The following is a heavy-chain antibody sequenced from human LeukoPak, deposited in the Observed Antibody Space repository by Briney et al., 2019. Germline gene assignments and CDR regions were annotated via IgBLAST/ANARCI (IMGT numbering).Heavy chain of an antibody. Sequence: ETLSLTCTVSGGSISSGGYYWSWIRQPPGKGLEWVANIKQDGSEKYYVDSVKGRFTISRDNAKNSLYLQMNSLRAEDTAVYYCARGGPEVATRSVDYWGQGTLVTVSS. D-gene: IGHD5-12*01. CDR2: IKQDGSEK. J-gene: IGHJ4*02. CDR3: ARGGPEVATRSVDY. CDR1: GGSISSGGYY. V-gene: IGHV3-7*01.